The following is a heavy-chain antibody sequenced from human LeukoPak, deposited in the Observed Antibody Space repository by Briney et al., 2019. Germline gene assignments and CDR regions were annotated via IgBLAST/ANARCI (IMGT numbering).Heavy chain of an antibody. CDR2: ISAYNGNT. J-gene: IGHJ4*02. Sequence: GASVKVSCKASGYTFTSYGISWVRQAPGQGLEWMGWISAYNGNTNYAQKLQGRVTMTTDTSTSTAYMELRSLRSDDTAVYYCARVYYYYDSSGPLDYWGQGTLVTVSS. V-gene: IGHV1-18*01. D-gene: IGHD3-22*01. CDR1: GYTFTSYG. CDR3: ARVYYYYDSSGPLDY.